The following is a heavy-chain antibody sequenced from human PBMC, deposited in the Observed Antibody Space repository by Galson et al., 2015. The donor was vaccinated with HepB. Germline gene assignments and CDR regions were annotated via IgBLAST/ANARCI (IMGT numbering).Heavy chain of an antibody. J-gene: IGHJ6*02. CDR1: GYTFTSYG. D-gene: IGHD3-10*01. CDR2: ISAYNGNT. V-gene: IGHV1-18*04. CDR3: ARDWYQYGSGSYSGPYYYYGMDV. Sequence: SVKVSCKASGYTFTSYGISWVRQAPGQGLEWMGWISAYNGNTNYAQKLQGRVTMTTDTSTSTAYMELRSLRSDGTAVYYCARDWYQYGSGSYSGPYYYYGMDVWGQGTTVTVSS.